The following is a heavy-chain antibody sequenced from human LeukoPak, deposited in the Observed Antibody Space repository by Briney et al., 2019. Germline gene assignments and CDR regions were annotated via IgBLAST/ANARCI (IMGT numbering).Heavy chain of an antibody. CDR3: ARDSSQRAFDF. Sequence: KASETLSLTCAVSGGPFSGYFWSWIRQSSGKGLEWIGEIHNSGTTNYNPSLNSRVTISEDTSKNQFYLNLSSVTAADTAVYFCARDSSQRAFDFWGQGTMVTVSS. CDR1: GGPFSGYF. J-gene: IGHJ3*01. V-gene: IGHV4-34*01. CDR2: IHNSGTT.